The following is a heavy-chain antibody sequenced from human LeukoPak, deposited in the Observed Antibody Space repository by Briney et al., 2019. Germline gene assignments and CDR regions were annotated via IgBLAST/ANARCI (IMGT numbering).Heavy chain of an antibody. CDR3: ARQGLYYDSSGYYYGRAFDI. D-gene: IGHD3-22*01. V-gene: IGHV4-4*09. J-gene: IGHJ3*02. CDR2: IYTSGST. Sequence: PSETLSLTCTVSGGSISSYYWSWIRQPPGKGLEWIGYIYTSGSTNYNPSLKSRVTISVDTSKNQFSLKLSSVTAADTAVYYCARQGLYYDSSGYYYGRAFDIWGQGTMVTVSS. CDR1: GGSISSYY.